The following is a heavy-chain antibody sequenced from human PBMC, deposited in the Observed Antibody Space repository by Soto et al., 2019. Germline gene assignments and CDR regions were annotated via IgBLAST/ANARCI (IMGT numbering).Heavy chain of an antibody. J-gene: IGHJ6*02. D-gene: IGHD3-22*01. V-gene: IGHV4-30-4*01. Sequence: SETLSLTCTVSVGSISSGDYYWSWIRQPPGKGLEWIGYIYYSGSTYYNPSLKSRVTISVDTSKNQFSLKLSSVTAADTAVYYCARGLDSSGYYYYYYYGMDVWGQGTTVTVSS. CDR2: IYYSGST. CDR3: ARGLDSSGYYYYYYYGMDV. CDR1: VGSISSGDYY.